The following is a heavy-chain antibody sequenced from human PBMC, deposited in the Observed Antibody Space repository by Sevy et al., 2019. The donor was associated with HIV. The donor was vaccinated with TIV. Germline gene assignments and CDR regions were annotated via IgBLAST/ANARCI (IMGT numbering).Heavy chain of an antibody. CDR1: GGSSSGYY. J-gene: IGHJ6*02. CDR3: ARGGSSATTEYGMDV. D-gene: IGHD1-1*01. V-gene: IGHV4-34*01. Sequence: SETLSLTCAVSGGSSSGYYWAWIRQSPGKGLEWIGEISHRGSTKYNPSLKSRVSISVDTSKDQISLRLTSLTAADPAVYYCARGGSSATTEYGMDVWGQGTTVTVSS. CDR2: ISHRGST.